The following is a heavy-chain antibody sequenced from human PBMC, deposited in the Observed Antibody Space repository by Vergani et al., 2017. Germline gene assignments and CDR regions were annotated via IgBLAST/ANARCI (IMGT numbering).Heavy chain of an antibody. J-gene: IGHJ4*02. V-gene: IGHV3-64*07. CDR3: ARVAIVGAITVGDYFDY. CDR1: GFTFSYYA. D-gene: IGHD1-26*01. Sequence: EVQLVESGGGLVQPGGSLRLSCAASGFTFSYYAMYWVRQAPGKELEYVSAINSSGGNTYDADSVKGRFTISRDNSKNTLPLQMGSLRVEDMVVYYCARVAIVGAITVGDYFDYWGQGTLVTVSS. CDR2: INSSGGNT.